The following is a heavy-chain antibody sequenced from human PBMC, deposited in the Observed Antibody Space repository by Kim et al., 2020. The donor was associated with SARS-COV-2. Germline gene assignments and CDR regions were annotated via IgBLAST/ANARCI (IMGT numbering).Heavy chain of an antibody. J-gene: IGHJ6*03. CDR2: IYYSGST. CDR1: GGSISSGGYY. Sequence: SETLSLTCTVSGGSISSGGYYWSWIRQHPGKGLEWIGYIYYSGSTYYNPSLKSRVTISVDTSKNQFSLKLSSVTAADTAVYYCARAPRADSSSWSVYYYYYMDVWGKGTTVTVSS. V-gene: IGHV4-31*03. CDR3: ARAPRADSSSWSVYYYYYMDV. D-gene: IGHD6-13*01.